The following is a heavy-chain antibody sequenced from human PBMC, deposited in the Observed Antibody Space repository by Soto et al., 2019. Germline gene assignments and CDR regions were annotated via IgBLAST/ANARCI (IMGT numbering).Heavy chain of an antibody. J-gene: IGHJ6*02. V-gene: IGHV1-8*01. D-gene: IGHD3-10*01. CDR1: GHTFTSYD. CDR2: MNPNSGNT. Sequence: ASVKVSCKASGHTFTSYDINWVRQATGQGLEWMGWMNPNSGNTGYAQKFQGRVTMTRNTSISTAYMELSSLRSEDTAVYFCARQGFGALHGLVDVWGQGTTVTVSS. CDR3: ARQGFGALHGLVDV.